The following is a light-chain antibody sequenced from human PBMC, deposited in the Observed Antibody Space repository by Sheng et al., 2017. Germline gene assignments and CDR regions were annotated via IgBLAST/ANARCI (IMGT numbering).Light chain of an antibody. CDR1: SSNIGAGYD. Sequence: QSVLTQPPSVSGAPGQTVTMSCTGSSSNIGAGYDVHWYQQFPGTAPKLLIYSSSQRPSGVPDRFSGSKSGTSASLAISGLQSEDEADYYCSAWDDRLNGWVFGGGTKLTVL. V-gene: IGLV1-40*01. CDR3: SAWDDRLNGWV. J-gene: IGLJ3*02. CDR2: SSS.